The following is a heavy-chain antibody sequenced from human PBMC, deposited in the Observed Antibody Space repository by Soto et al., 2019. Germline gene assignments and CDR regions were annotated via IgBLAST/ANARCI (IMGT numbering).Heavy chain of an antibody. Sequence: ASVKVSCKASGDTRTEFSMHWVRQAPGQRPEWMGWLSVGNGDTKYSQKFQGRVTITRDTSARTAYMELSNLRSEDTAVYYCATSEGDCGGGSCYNYFYYYGMDVWGQGTTVTVSS. CDR1: GDTRTEFS. V-gene: IGHV1-3*01. CDR2: LSVGNGDT. J-gene: IGHJ6*02. CDR3: ATSEGDCGGGSCYNYFYYYGMDV. D-gene: IGHD2-15*01.